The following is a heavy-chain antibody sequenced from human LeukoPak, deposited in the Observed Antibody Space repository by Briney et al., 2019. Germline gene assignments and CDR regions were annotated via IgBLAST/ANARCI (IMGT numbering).Heavy chain of an antibody. Sequence: GGSLRLSCAASGFTVSSNYMSWVRQAPGKGLEWVSVIYSGGSTYYADSVKGRFTISRDNSKDTLYLQMNSLRAEDTAVYYCARGWWDIVVVVAATDAFDIWGQGTMVTVSS. V-gene: IGHV3-66*01. D-gene: IGHD2-15*01. J-gene: IGHJ3*02. CDR1: GFTVSSNY. CDR2: IYSGGST. CDR3: ARGWWDIVVVVAATDAFDI.